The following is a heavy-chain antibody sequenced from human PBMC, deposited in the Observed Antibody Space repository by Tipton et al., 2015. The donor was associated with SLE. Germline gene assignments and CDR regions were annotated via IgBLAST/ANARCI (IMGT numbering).Heavy chain of an antibody. D-gene: IGHD3-3*01. V-gene: IGHV4-4*07. CDR2: IYTSGST. CDR1: GGSISSYY. Sequence: TLSLTCTVSGGSISSYYWSWIRQPAGKGLEWIGRIYTSGSTNYNPSLKSRVPMSVDTSKNQFSLKLSSVTAADTAVYYCARRGYDFWSGHFDYWGQGTLVTVSS. CDR3: ARRGYDFWSGHFDY. J-gene: IGHJ4*02.